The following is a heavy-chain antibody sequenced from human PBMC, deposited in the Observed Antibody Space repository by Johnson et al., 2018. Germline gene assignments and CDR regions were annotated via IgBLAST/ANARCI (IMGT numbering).Heavy chain of an antibody. CDR3: ANDRPVYYDFWSGMDV. J-gene: IGHJ6*02. D-gene: IGHD3-3*01. V-gene: IGHV3-30*18. CDR2: ISYDGSNK. Sequence: QVQLLESGGGVVQPGRSLRLSCAASRFTFSRYGMHWVRQAPGKGLEWVAVISYDGSNKYYADYVKGRFTISRDNSKNTLYLQMNSLRAEDTAVYYCANDRPVYYDFWSGMDVWGQGTTVTVSS. CDR1: RFTFSRYG.